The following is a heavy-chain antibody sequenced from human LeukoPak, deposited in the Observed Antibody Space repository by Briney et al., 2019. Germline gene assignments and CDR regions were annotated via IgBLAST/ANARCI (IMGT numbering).Heavy chain of an antibody. V-gene: IGHV1-69*05. Sequence: ASVKVSCKPSGYALTSYGISWVGQAPGQGLEWMGGIIPIFCTANYAQKFQGRVTITTDESTSTAYMELSSLRSEDTAVYYCARDFSEYGAHQGVSMDYWGQGTLVTVSS. CDR2: IIPIFCTA. D-gene: IGHD4/OR15-4a*01. J-gene: IGHJ4*02. CDR1: GYALTSYG. CDR3: ARDFSEYGAHQGVSMDY.